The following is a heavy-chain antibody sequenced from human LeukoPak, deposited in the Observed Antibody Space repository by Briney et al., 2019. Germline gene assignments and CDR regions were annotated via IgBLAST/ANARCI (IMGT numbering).Heavy chain of an antibody. CDR2: IYSGGST. CDR1: GFTVSSNY. J-gene: IGHJ4*02. D-gene: IGHD3-3*01. CDR3: AIGTYDFWSGYYIY. V-gene: IGHV3-53*01. Sequence: GGSLRLSCAASGFTVSSNYMSWVRQAPGKGLEWVSVIYSGGSTYYADSVKGRFTISRDNSKNTLYLQMTSLRAEDTAVYYCAIGTYDFWSGYYIYWGQGTLVTVSS.